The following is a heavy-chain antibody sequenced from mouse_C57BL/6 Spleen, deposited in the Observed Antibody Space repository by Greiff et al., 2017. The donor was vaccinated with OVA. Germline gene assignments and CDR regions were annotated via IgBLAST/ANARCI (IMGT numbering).Heavy chain of an antibody. CDR3: ARHEGSSGYVGFAY. V-gene: IGHV2-6-1*01. CDR2: IWSDGST. CDR1: GFSLTSYG. J-gene: IGHJ3*01. Sequence: VKLMESGPGLVAPSQSLSITCTVSGFSLTSYGVHWVRQPPGKGLEWLVVIWSDGSTTYNSALKSRLSISKDNSKSQVFLKMNSLQTDDTAMYYCARHEGSSGYVGFAYWGQGTLVTVSA. D-gene: IGHD3-2*02.